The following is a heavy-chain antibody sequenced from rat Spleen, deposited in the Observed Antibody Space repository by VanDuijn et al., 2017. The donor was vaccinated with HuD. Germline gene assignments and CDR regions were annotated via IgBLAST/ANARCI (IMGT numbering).Heavy chain of an antibody. CDR1: GFTFNNYW. V-gene: IGHV5-31*01. D-gene: IGHD1-12*02. CDR3: TTDTFYDGTYYPGGFDY. J-gene: IGHJ2*01. Sequence: EVQLVESGGGLVQPGRSLKLSCAASGFTFNNYWMTWIRQAPGKGLEWVASITNTGGSTYYPDSVKGRFTISRDNAKSTLYLQLDSLRSEDTATYYCTTDTFYDGTYYPGGFDYWGQGVMVTVSS. CDR2: ITNTGGST.